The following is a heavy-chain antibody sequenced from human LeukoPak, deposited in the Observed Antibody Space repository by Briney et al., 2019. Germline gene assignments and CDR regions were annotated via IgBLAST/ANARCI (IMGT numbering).Heavy chain of an antibody. CDR1: GFTFDDYA. CDR2: ISGDGGST. CDR3: AKDYTDYYDSSGLLSGY. D-gene: IGHD3-22*01. Sequence: GGSLRLSCAASGFTFDDYAVHWVRQAPGKGLEWVSPISGDGGSTYYADSVKGRFTISRDNSKNSLYLQMNSLRTEDTALYYCAKDYTDYYDSSGLLSGYWGQGTLVTVSS. V-gene: IGHV3-43*02. J-gene: IGHJ4*02.